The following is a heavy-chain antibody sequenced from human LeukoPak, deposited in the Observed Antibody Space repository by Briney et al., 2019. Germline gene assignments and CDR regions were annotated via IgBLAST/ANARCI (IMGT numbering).Heavy chain of an antibody. J-gene: IGHJ4*02. CDR3: AKALEQETVIALDS. D-gene: IGHD6-13*01. CDR1: GFTFSTYA. V-gene: IGHV3-23*01. CDR2: ISGSGGST. Sequence: GGSLRLSCAGSGFTFSTYAMSWVRQAPGKGLEWVSAISGSGGSTYYADSVKGRFTISRDNSKNTLYLQMNTLRAEDTSIYFCAKALEQETVIALDSWGQGTLVTVSS.